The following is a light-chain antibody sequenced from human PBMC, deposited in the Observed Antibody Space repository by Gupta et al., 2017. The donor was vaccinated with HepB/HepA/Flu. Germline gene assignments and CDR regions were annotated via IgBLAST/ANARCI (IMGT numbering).Light chain of an antibody. CDR1: SSNIGSDY. V-gene: IGLV1-51*01. Sequence: SVLPQPPSVSAAPGQKVTISCSGSSSNIGSDYVSWYQQFPGTAPKLLMYVNNTRPSGIPDRFSGANSGASATLSITRLQTGDEAGYYCGAWDRSLSAWLFGGGAKLSVL. J-gene: IGLJ3*02. CDR3: GAWDRSLSAWL. CDR2: VNN.